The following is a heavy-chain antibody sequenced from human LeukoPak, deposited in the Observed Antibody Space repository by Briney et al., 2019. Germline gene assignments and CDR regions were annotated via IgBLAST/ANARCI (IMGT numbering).Heavy chain of an antibody. D-gene: IGHD3-10*01. CDR2: INHSGST. CDR3: ARHFRVDGSGSYYLYYYYMDV. V-gene: IGHV4-34*01. J-gene: IGHJ6*03. Sequence: PSETLSLTCAIYGGSFSGHYWSWIRQAPGKGLEWIGEINHSGSTNYNPSLKSRVTISVDTSKDQFSLKLSSVTAADTAVYYCARHFRVDGSGSYYLYYYYMDVWGKGTTVTISS. CDR1: GGSFSGHY.